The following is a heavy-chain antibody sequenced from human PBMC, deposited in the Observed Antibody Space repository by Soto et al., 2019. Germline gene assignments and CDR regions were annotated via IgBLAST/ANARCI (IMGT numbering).Heavy chain of an antibody. CDR1: GGSFSGYY. CDR2: INHSGST. J-gene: IGHJ6*03. CDR3: ARAQGLFGVGYMDV. V-gene: IGHV4-34*01. Sequence: SETLSLTCAVYGGSFSGYYWSWIRQPPGKGLEWIGEINHSGSTNYNPSLKSRVTISVDTSKNQFSLKLSSVTAADTAVYYCARAQGLFGVGYMDVWGKGTTVTVSS. D-gene: IGHD3-3*01.